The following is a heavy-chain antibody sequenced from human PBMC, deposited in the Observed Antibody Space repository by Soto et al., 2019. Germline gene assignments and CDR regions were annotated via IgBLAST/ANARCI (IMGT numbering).Heavy chain of an antibody. CDR1: GFTFRTYG. D-gene: IGHD4-17*01. CDR3: AKARTTVTTRGMDV. Sequence: GGSLRLSCAASGFTFRTYGMHWVRQAPGKGLEWVAVITYDGSNEYYADSVEGRFTISRDNSKNTLYLQMNSLRAEDTVVYYCAKARTTVTTRGMDVWGQGTTVTVSS. CDR2: ITYDGSNE. V-gene: IGHV3-30*18. J-gene: IGHJ6*02.